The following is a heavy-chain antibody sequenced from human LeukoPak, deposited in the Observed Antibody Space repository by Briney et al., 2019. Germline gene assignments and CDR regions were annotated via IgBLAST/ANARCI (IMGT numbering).Heavy chain of an antibody. CDR1: GFTFSGFA. CDR2: ISGPSSHT. CDR3: AKDGGVWFGESNDY. V-gene: IGHV3-23*01. Sequence: GGSLRLSCVASGFTFSGFAIISVRQAPRKGLQLVSAISGPSSHTYYADSVRARFTISRDNSDNTLDLQMNSLRAEDTAVYCCAKDGGVWFGESNDYWGQGTLVSVSS. J-gene: IGHJ4*02. D-gene: IGHD3-10*01.